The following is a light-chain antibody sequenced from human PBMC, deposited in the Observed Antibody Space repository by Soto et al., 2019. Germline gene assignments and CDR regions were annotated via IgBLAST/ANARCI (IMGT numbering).Light chain of an antibody. CDR1: QSVNSDY. CDR2: GAS. CDR3: HQYGYGPNT. V-gene: IGKV3-20*01. Sequence: EIVLTQSPGTLSLSPGERATLSCRASQSVNSDYLAWYRQTPGQPPRLLIYGASSRATRIPDRFSGSGFGTDFTLTISRLEPEDFAVYYCHQYGYGPNTFRQGTKLEI. J-gene: IGKJ2*01.